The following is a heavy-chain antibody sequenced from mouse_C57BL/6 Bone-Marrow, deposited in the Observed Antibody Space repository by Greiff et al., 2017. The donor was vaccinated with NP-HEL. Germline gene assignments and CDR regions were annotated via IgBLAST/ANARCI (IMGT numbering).Heavy chain of an antibody. CDR3: ARPIYYGNYAWFAY. Sequence: QVQLQQPGAELVKPGASVKMSCKASGYTFTSYWITWVKQRPGQGLEWIGDIYPGSGSTNYNEKFKSKATLTVDTSSSTAYMQLSSLTSEDSAVYYCARPIYYGNYAWFAYWGQGTLVTVAA. J-gene: IGHJ3*01. V-gene: IGHV1-55*01. CDR2: IYPGSGST. D-gene: IGHD2-1*01. CDR1: GYTFTSYW.